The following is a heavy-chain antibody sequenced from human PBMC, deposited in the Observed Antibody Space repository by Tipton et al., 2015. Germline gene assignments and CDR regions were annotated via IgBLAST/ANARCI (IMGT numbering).Heavy chain of an antibody. CDR1: GGSISSSSYY. Sequence: TLSLTCTVSGGSISSSSYYWGWIRQPPGKGLEWIGNIYYSGSTYYNPSLKSRVTISVDTSKNQFSLKLSSVTAADTAVYYCARSYYYGSGSSYYYYGMDVWGQGTTVTVSS. J-gene: IGHJ6*02. D-gene: IGHD3-10*01. CDR2: IYYSGST. CDR3: ARSYYYGSGSSYYYYGMDV. V-gene: IGHV4-39*01.